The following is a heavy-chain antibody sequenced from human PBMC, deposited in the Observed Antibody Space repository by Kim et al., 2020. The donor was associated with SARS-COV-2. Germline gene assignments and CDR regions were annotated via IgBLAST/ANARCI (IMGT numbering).Heavy chain of an antibody. J-gene: IGHJ4*02. V-gene: IGHV3-7*03. Sequence: GGSLRLSCAASGFTFSSYWMSWVRQAPGKGLEWVANIKQDGSEKYYVDSVKGRFTISRDNAKNSLYLQMNSLRAEDTAVYYCASSRGGGLLWPLDYWGQGTLVTVSS. CDR2: IKQDGSEK. CDR3: ASSRGGGLLWPLDY. CDR1: GFTFSSYW. D-gene: IGHD1-26*01.